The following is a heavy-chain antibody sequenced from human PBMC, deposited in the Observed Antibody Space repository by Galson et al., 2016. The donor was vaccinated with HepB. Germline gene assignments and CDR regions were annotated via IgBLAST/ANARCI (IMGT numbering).Heavy chain of an antibody. V-gene: IGHV3-23*01. CDR3: AKAHPSPTATGGF. CDR1: GFSFSDYY. J-gene: IGHJ4*02. D-gene: IGHD7-27*01. CDR2: ISSNGATT. Sequence: SLRLSCAASGFSFSDYYMTWIRQAPGKGLEWVSAISSNGATTYHADSVKGRFTISRDNSKSTLYLQMNSLRVEDTAVYYCAKAHPSPTATGGFWGQGTLVIVSS.